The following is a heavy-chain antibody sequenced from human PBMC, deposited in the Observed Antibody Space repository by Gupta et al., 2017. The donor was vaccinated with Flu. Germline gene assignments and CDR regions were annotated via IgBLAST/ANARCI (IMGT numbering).Heavy chain of an antibody. J-gene: IGHJ5*02. CDR2: IRRIGGST. CDR3: AKGQTVSATHYLHP. V-gene: IGHV3-23*01. D-gene: IGHD2/OR15-2a*01. CDR1: GFTFSRYS. Sequence: EVQLLESGGGLVQPGGSLSLSCAVSGFTFSRYSMSWVRQAPGKGLEWVSNIRRIGGSTYYADSVKGRFTISRDSSKNTMYLQMLNLRSEDTAVYYCAKGQTVSATHYLHPWGQGTLVTVSS.